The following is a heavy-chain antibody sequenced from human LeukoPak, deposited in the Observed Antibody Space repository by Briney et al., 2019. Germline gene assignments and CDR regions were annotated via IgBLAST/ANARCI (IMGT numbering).Heavy chain of an antibody. Sequence: SETLSLTCSVSGGSMSSYYWSWIRQSPGKGLEWIGYIYHSGSTDYNSSLKSRVTMSVDTSKNQFSLKLSSVTAADTAVYYCARDRYYYDSSARYFDYWGQGTLVTVSS. V-gene: IGHV4-59*12. CDR2: IYHSGST. CDR3: ARDRYYYDSSARYFDY. J-gene: IGHJ4*02. D-gene: IGHD3-22*01. CDR1: GGSMSSYY.